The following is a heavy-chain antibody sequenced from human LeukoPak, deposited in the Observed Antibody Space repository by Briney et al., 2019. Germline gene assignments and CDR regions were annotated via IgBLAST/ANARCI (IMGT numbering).Heavy chain of an antibody. J-gene: IGHJ4*02. V-gene: IGHV4-34*01. CDR2: INHSGST. CDR3: ARVPIAASWPFDY. Sequence: ASETLSLTCAVYGGSFSGYYWSWIRQPPGKGLEWIGEINHSGSTNYNPSLKSRVTISVDTSKNQFSLKLSSVTAADTAVYYCARVPIAASWPFDYWGQGTLVTVSS. CDR1: GGSFSGYY. D-gene: IGHD6-6*01.